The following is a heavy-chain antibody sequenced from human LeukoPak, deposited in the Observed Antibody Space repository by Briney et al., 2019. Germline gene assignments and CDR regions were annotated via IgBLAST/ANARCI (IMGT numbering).Heavy chain of an antibody. Sequence: ASVKVSCKASGYTFTSYYMHWVRQAPGQGLEWMGIINPSGGSTSYAQKFQGRVTMTRETSTSTVYMELSSLRSDDTAVYYCARVGRGYSYGFGAYYYYGMDVWGQGNPGHRLL. CDR1: GYTFTSYY. J-gene: IGHJ6*02. D-gene: IGHD5-18*01. CDR3: ARVGRGYSYGFGAYYYYGMDV. CDR2: INPSGGST. V-gene: IGHV1-46*01.